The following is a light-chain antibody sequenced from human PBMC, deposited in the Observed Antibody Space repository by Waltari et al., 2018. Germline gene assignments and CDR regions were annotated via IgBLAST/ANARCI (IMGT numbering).Light chain of an antibody. Sequence: QSALTQPRSVSASPGQSVTISCTGSSSDVGAYNYVSWYQQHPGKAPKLIIYDVTDRPSGVPDRFSGSKSGNTASLTISGLQSEDDADYYCCSYAGRSIFGLFGGGTKLTVL. V-gene: IGLV2-11*01. CDR1: SSDVGAYNY. CDR2: DVT. J-gene: IGLJ2*01. CDR3: CSYAGRSIFGL.